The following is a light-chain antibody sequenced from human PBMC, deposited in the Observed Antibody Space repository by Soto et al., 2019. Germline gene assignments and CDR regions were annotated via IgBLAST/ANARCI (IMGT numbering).Light chain of an antibody. V-gene: IGKV1-12*01. Sequence: DIQMTQSPSSVSASVGDRVTITCRATQGLSGSLAWYQQKPGKAPKLLISVTSRLQSGVPSRSSGSASGTDFTLTIDSLQPEDLATYYCQQGHNWPLTFGQGTRLEIK. CDR1: QGLSGS. CDR3: QQGHNWPLT. J-gene: IGKJ5*01. CDR2: VTS.